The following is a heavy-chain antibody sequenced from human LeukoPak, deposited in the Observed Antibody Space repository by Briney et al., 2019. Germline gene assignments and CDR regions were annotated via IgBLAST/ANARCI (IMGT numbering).Heavy chain of an antibody. Sequence: GGSLRLSCAASEFSVGSNYMTWVRQALGKGLEWVSLIYSGGSTYCADSVKGRFTISRDNAKNSLYLQMNSLRAEDTAVYYCAREEYSNYGGIYYYYYMDVWGKGTTVTVSS. V-gene: IGHV3-66*01. CDR1: EFSVGSNY. CDR3: AREEYSNYGGIYYYYYMDV. J-gene: IGHJ6*03. CDR2: IYSGGST. D-gene: IGHD4-11*01.